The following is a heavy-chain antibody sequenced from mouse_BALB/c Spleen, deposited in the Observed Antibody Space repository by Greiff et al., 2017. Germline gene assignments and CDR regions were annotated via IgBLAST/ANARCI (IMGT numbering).Heavy chain of an antibody. J-gene: IGHJ4*01. V-gene: IGHV1S22*01. CDR3: TRSTPYAMDY. D-gene: IGHD5-1*01. Sequence: LQQPGSELVRPGASVKLSCKASGYTFTSYWMHWVKQRPGQGLEWIGNIYPGSGSTNYDEKFKSKATLTVVTSSSTAYMQLSSLTSEDSAVYYCTRSTPYAMDYWGQGTSVTVSS. CDR2: IYPGSGST. CDR1: GYTFTSYW.